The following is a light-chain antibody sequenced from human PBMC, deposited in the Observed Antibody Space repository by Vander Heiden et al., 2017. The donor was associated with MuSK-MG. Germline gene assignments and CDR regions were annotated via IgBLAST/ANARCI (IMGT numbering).Light chain of an antibody. J-gene: IGLJ2*01. CDR1: SSDVGNYAL. V-gene: IGLV2-23*02. CDR3: SADAGSSSII. Sequence: SALTQPASVAGTPGQSSTSSCTGTSSDVGNYALVSWYQHHPCKAPQLIISEVSRRPAVVSSRFSGSKSGNAASLRITGLYVVDGADYYFSADAGSSSIIFGGGTKVTVL. CDR2: EVS.